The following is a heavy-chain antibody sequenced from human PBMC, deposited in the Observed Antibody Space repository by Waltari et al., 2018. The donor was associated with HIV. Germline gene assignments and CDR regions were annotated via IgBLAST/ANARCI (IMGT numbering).Heavy chain of an antibody. J-gene: IGHJ4*02. CDR3: ARGFGCGGDCYYFDY. CDR1: GFSVSSNY. V-gene: IGHV3-53*01. D-gene: IGHD2-21*02. CDR2: IYSGGST. Sequence: EVQLVESGGGLIQPGGSLRLSCAASGFSVSSNYLSWVRQAPGKGLEWVSVIYSGGSTYSADSVKGRFTISRDNSKNTLYLQMNSLRAEDTAVYYCARGFGCGGDCYYFDYWGQGTLVTVSS.